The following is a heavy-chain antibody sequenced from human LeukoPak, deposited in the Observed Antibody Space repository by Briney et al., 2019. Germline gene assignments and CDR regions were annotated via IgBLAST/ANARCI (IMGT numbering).Heavy chain of an antibody. CDR3: AREGLDYGGTLNWFDP. CDR2: ISYSGST. J-gene: IGHJ5*02. V-gene: IGHV4-39*07. D-gene: IGHD4-23*01. Sequence: SETLSLTCTVSGGSISSNNYYWGWIRQPPGKGLEWIGSISYSGSTYYNPSLKSRVTISIGTSRNQFSLKVTSVTAADTAIYYCAREGLDYGGTLNWFDPWGQGTLVTVSS. CDR1: GGSISSNNYY.